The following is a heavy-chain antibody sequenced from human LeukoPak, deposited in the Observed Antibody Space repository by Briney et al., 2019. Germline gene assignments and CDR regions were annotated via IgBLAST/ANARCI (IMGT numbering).Heavy chain of an antibody. V-gene: IGHV3-7*03. Sequence: GGSLRLSCAASRLTLSNYWMDWVRQAPGKGLEWVATIKKDGSEIYYLDSVKGRFTISRGNAKNSLYLQMNILRAEDTAVYYCVNLWEEGVWGLGTLVTVSS. J-gene: IGHJ4*02. D-gene: IGHD1-26*01. CDR1: RLTLSNYW. CDR3: VNLWEEGV. CDR2: IKKDGSEI.